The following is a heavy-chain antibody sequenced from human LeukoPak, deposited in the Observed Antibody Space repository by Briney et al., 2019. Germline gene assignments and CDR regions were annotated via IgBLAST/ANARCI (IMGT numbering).Heavy chain of an antibody. J-gene: IGHJ4*02. D-gene: IGHD3-10*01. CDR3: ASQPIGFGGSYYFDY. CDR2: ISSSSSYI. Sequence: GGSLRLSCAASGFTFSSYSMNWVRQAPGKGLEWVSSISSSSSYIYYADSVKGRFTISRDNAKNSLYLQMNSLRAEDTAVYYCASQPIGFGGSYYFDYWGQGTLVTVSS. V-gene: IGHV3-21*01. CDR1: GFTFSSYS.